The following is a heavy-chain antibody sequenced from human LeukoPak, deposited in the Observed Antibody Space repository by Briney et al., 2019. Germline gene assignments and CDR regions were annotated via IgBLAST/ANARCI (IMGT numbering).Heavy chain of an antibody. J-gene: IGHJ3*02. CDR3: ARDPGGLDAFDI. CDR2: IYYSGST. D-gene: IGHD1-1*01. V-gene: IGHV4-59*01. CDR1: GGSISSYY. Sequence: PSETLSLTCTVSGGSISSYYWSWIRQPPGKGLEWIGYIYYSGSTNYNPSLKSRVTISVDTSKNQFSLKLSSVTAADTAVYYCARDPGGLDAFDIWGQGTMVTVSS.